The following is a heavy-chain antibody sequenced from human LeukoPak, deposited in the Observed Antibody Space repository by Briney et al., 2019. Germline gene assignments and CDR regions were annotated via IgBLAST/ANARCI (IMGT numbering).Heavy chain of an antibody. D-gene: IGHD5-12*01. CDR2: INPSGGST. V-gene: IGHV1-46*01. CDR1: GYTFTSYY. J-gene: IGHJ4*02. Sequence: GASVKVSCKASGYTFTSYYLHWVRQAPGQGLEWMGIINPSGGSTSNAQKFQGRVTLTRDTSTSTVYMELSSLRSEDTAVYYCARVSGYDNGFDYWGQGTLVTVSP. CDR3: ARVSGYDNGFDY.